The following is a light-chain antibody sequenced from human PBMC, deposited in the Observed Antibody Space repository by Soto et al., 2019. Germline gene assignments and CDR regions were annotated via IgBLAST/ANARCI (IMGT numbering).Light chain of an antibody. Sequence: IRMTQSPATLSASVGDRVAITCGASQSISTYLAWYQQKPGKAPKLLIYAASTLQSGVPSRFSGSGYGTDFTLTISCLQSEDFATYYCQQYYSYPVTFGQGTRLEIK. CDR1: QSISTY. J-gene: IGKJ5*01. CDR2: AAS. V-gene: IGKV1-8*01. CDR3: QQYYSYPVT.